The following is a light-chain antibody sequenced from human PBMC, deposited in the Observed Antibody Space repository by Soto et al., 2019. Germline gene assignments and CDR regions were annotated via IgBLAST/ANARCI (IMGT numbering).Light chain of an antibody. CDR1: SSDVGGYNY. CDR2: DVS. V-gene: IGLV2-14*01. J-gene: IGLJ1*01. CDR3: SSYTSSSS. Sequence: QSVLTQPASVSGSPGQSITISCTGTSSDVGGYNYVSWYQPHPGKAPKLMIYDVSNRPSGVSNRFSGSKSGNTASLTISGLQAEDEADYYCSSYTSSSSFGTGTKLTVL.